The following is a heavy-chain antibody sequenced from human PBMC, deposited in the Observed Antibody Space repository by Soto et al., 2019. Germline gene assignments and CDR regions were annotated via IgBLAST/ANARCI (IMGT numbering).Heavy chain of an antibody. CDR2: INHSGST. V-gene: IGHV4-34*01. Sequence: SETLSLTCAVYGGSFSGYYWSWIRQPPGKGLEWIGEINHSGSTNYNPSLKSRVTISVDTSKNQFSLKLSSVTAADTAVYYCARGVVAGESDYWGQGTLVTVSS. CDR3: ARGVVAGESDY. CDR1: GGSFSGYY. D-gene: IGHD2-15*01. J-gene: IGHJ4*02.